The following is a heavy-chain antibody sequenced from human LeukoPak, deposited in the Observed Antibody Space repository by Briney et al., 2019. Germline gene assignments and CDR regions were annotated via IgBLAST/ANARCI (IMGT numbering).Heavy chain of an antibody. V-gene: IGHV1-69*05. CDR2: IIPIFGTA. D-gene: IGHD6-13*01. CDR3: ARVGAAAGTWDY. CDR1: GGTFSSYA. Sequence: GASVKVSCKASGGTFSSYAISWVRQAPGQGLEWMGGIIPIFGTANYAQKFQGRVTITTDESTSTAYMELSSLRSEDTAVYYCARVGAAAGTWDYWGQGTLVTVSS. J-gene: IGHJ4*02.